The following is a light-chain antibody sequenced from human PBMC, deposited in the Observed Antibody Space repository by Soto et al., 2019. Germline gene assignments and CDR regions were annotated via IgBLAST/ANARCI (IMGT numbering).Light chain of an antibody. V-gene: IGLV2-14*03. J-gene: IGLJ3*02. CDR2: DVT. CDR3: SSYSSSSPPGV. Sequence: QSALTQPASVSGSPGQSITISCTGTSSDIGGYNYVSWYQQHPGKAPKLMIYDVTNRPSGVSDRFSGSKSGITASLTISGLQAEDEADYYCSSYSSSSPPGVFGGGTKVTVL. CDR1: SSDIGGYNY.